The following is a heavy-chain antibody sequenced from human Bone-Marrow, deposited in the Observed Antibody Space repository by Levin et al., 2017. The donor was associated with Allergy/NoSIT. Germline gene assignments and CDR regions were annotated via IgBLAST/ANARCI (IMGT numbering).Heavy chain of an antibody. V-gene: IGHV3-53*01. J-gene: IGHJ3*01. CDR3: ARSTMIRGVSGGAFDL. D-gene: IGHD3-10*01. CDR1: GFNVNNNY. CDR2: IYYGGDT. Sequence: GGSLRLSCAASGFNVNNNYMSWVRQAPGKGLEWVSVIYYGGDTYYADSVMGRFTISRDTSKNTLNLQMNSLRAEDTAVYYCARSTMIRGVSGGAFDLWGQGTLLPVSS.